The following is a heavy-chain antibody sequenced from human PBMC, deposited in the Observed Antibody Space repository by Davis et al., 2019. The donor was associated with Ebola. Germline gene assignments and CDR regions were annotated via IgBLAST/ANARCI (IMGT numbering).Heavy chain of an antibody. V-gene: IGHV3-23*01. D-gene: IGHD4-17*01. CDR1: GFTFSSYA. CDR3: AKDPATVTTWFDY. Sequence: GEFLKISCAASGFTFSSYAMSWVRQAPGKGLEWVSAISGSGGSTYYADSVKGRFTISRDNSKNTLYLQMSSLRAEDTAVYYCAKDPATVTTWFDYWGQGTLVTVSS. CDR2: ISGSGGST. J-gene: IGHJ4*02.